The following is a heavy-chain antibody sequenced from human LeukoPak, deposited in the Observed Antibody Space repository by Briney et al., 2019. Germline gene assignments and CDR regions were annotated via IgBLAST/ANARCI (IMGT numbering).Heavy chain of an antibody. CDR2: IYHSGST. V-gene: IGHV4-39*07. J-gene: IGHJ3*02. D-gene: IGHD2-2*02. CDR3: ARETDCSSTSCYTNAFDI. CDR1: GGSISSGDYY. Sequence: SQTLSLTCTVSGGSISSGDYYWSWIRQPPGKGLEWIGSIYHSGSTYYNPSLKSRVTISVDTSKNQFSLKLSSVTAADTAVYYCARETDCSSTSCYTNAFDIWGQGTMVTVSS.